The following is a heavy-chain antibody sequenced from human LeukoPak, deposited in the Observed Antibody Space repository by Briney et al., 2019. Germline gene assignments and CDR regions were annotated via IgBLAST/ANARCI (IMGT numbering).Heavy chain of an antibody. CDR2: ISWNSGGI. CDR1: GFSFHDYA. CDR3: KSGYPFY. V-gene: IGHV3-9*01. J-gene: IGHJ4*02. Sequence: GGSLRLSCAISGFSFHDYAMHWVRQAPGKGLEWVSGISWNSGGIGYADSVKGRFTISRDNAKNSLYLQMNSLRAEDTAVYYCKSGYPFYWGQGTLVTVSS. D-gene: IGHD3-3*01.